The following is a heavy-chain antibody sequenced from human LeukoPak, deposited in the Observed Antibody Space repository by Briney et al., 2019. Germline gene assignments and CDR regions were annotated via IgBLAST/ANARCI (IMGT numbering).Heavy chain of an antibody. Sequence: GGSLRLSCTASGFSFSGHWMHWVRQAPGKGLEWVAVISYDGSNKYYADSVKGRFTISRDNSKNTLYLQMNSLRAEDTAVYYCARALGIAAAGTFDYWGQGTLVTVSS. CDR3: ARALGIAAAGTFDY. V-gene: IGHV3-30*03. CDR1: GFSFSGHW. D-gene: IGHD6-13*01. CDR2: ISYDGSNK. J-gene: IGHJ4*02.